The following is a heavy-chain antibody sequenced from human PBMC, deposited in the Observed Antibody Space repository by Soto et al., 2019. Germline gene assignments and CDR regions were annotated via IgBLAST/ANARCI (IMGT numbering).Heavy chain of an antibody. CDR3: SRQASDFWSGKPQYYMDV. CDR1: GFTFSGSA. J-gene: IGHJ6*03. V-gene: IGHV3-73*01. D-gene: IGHD3-3*01. CDR2: IRSKANNYAT. Sequence: GGSLRLSCAASGFTFSGSAMHWVRQASGKGLEWVGRIRSKANNYATAYGAPVKGRFTISRDDSKNTAYLQMNSLKTEDTAVYYCSRQASDFWSGKPQYYMDVWGKGTTVTVSS.